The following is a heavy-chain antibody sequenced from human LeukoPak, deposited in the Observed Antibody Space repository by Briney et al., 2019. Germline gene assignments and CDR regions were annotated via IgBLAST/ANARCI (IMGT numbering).Heavy chain of an antibody. CDR3: ARLRTAAYYYGMDV. V-gene: IGHV4-59*08. CDR2: IYYSGST. Sequence: SETLSLTCTVSGGSISSYYWSWIRQPPGKGLEWIGYIYYSGSTNYNPSLKSRVTISEDTSKNQFSLKLSSVTAADTAVYYCARLRTAAYYYGMDVWGQGTTVTVSS. CDR1: GGSISSYY. J-gene: IGHJ6*02.